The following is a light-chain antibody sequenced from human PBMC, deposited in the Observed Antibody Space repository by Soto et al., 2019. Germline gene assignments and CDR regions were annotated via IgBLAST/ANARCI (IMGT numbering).Light chain of an antibody. CDR3: QQANSFPRT. CDR2: AAS. J-gene: IGKJ5*01. V-gene: IGKV1D-12*01. Sequence: DIQMTQSPSSVSASVGDRVTISCRASQGISNWLAWYQQKPGEAPKLLIYAASSLQGGVPTRFSGSGSGTDFTLTISSLQPEDFATYYCQQANSFPRTFGQGTRLEIK. CDR1: QGISNW.